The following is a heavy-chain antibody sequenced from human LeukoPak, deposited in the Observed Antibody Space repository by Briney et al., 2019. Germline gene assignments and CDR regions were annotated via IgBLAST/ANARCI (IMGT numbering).Heavy chain of an antibody. Sequence: GGSLRLSCAASGFTFSSYAMSWVRQAPGKGLEWVSYISSSGSTIYYADSVKGRFTISRDNAKNSLYLQMNSLRAEDTAVYYCARDFGYYDSSGAFDIWGQGTMVTVSS. CDR2: ISSSGSTI. J-gene: IGHJ3*02. CDR1: GFTFSSYA. CDR3: ARDFGYYDSSGAFDI. V-gene: IGHV3-48*04. D-gene: IGHD3-22*01.